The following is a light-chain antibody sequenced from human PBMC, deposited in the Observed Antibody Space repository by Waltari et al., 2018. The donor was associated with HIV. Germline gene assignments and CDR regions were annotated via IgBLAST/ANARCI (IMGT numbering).Light chain of an antibody. CDR3: HQYYNDPRT. CDR1: QGISSY. J-gene: IGKJ1*01. Sequence: AIRMTQSPSSFSASTVDRVTITCLASQGISSYLAWSQQKPGKAPRILIYAASTLQSGVPSRFSGSGAGTDCTLTISCLQSEDFATYCCHQYYNDPRTFGQGTKVEIK. V-gene: IGKV1-8*01. CDR2: AAS.